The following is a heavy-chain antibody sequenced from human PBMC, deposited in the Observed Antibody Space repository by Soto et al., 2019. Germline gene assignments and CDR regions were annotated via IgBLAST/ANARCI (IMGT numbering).Heavy chain of an antibody. CDR2: INHSGST. CDR1: GGSSSGYY. V-gene: IGHV4-34*01. J-gene: IGHJ4*02. D-gene: IGHD3-10*01. Sequence: SETLSLTCAVYGGSSSGYYWSWIRQPPGKGLEWIGEINHSGSTNYNPSLKSRVTISVDTSKNQFSLKLSSVTAADTAVYYCAREEITMVRGVIRPNYFDYWGQGTLVTVSS. CDR3: AREEITMVRGVIRPNYFDY.